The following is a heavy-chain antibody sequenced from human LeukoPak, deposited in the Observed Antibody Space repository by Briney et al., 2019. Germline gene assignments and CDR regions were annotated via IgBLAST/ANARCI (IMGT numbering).Heavy chain of an antibody. CDR2: IWYDGNNK. Sequence: GGSLRLSCAASGFTFSRYGMHWVRQAPGKGLDWVAIIWYDGNNKYYADSVKGRFTISRDNSKNTLYLQMNSLRAEDTAVYYCAKDPGIAAVEYYFDYWGQGTLVTVSS. D-gene: IGHD6-13*01. V-gene: IGHV3-33*06. CDR3: AKDPGIAAVEYYFDY. J-gene: IGHJ4*02. CDR1: GFTFSRYG.